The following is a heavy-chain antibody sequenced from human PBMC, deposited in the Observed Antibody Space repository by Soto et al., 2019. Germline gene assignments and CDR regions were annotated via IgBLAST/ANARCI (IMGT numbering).Heavy chain of an antibody. J-gene: IGHJ3*02. CDR1: GFTFISYA. V-gene: IGHV3-23*01. Sequence: EVQLLESGGGLVQPGGSLRLSCAASGFTFISYAMSWVRQAPGKGLEWVSAISGSGGSTYYADSVKGRFTISRDNSKNTLYLQMNSLRAEDTAVYYCAKDRGSGYYAGFDAFDIWGQGTMVTVSS. CDR2: ISGSGGST. D-gene: IGHD3-22*01. CDR3: AKDRGSGYYAGFDAFDI.